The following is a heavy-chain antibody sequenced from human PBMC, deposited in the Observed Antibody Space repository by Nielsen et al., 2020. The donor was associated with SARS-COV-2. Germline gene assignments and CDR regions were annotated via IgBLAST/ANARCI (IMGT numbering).Heavy chain of an antibody. V-gene: IGHV3-53*01. CDR3: TRDPRAVVRAYYGLDV. CDR2: IYSGGTT. Sequence: GESLKISCAASGFTFSSYSMNWVRQAPGKGLEWVSVIYSGGTTYYADSVKGRFTISRDKNTLYLQMNNLRVEDTAVYYCTRDPRAVVRAYYGLDVWGQGTAVTVSS. D-gene: IGHD3-16*02. CDR1: GFTFSSYS. J-gene: IGHJ6*02.